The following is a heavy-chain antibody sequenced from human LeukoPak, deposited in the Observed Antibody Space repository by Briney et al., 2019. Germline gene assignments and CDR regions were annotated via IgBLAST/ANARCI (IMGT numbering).Heavy chain of an antibody. Sequence: PSETLSLTCAVSAGSISSYYWNWIRQPPGKGLEWIGNIYNSGSTDYNPSLKSRVTISENLYKKQISLKLTSVTAADTALYCCARDKGPYWYFDLWGRGTLVTVSS. CDR2: IYNSGST. V-gene: IGHV4-59*01. CDR1: AGSISSYY. CDR3: ARDKGPYWYFDL. J-gene: IGHJ2*01.